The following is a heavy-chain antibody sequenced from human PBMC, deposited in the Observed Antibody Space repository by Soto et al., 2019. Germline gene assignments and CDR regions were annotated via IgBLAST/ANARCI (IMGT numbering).Heavy chain of an antibody. V-gene: IGHV1-46*01. D-gene: IGHD3-22*01. Sequence: ASVKVSCTTSGHTFTHYYMHWVRLAPGQGLEWMGVINPGGGYTTYAQKFQGRVTMTRDTSTSTVYMELSSLKSEDTAVYYCGREYFDSRGTPPGDWGQGTLVTVSS. CDR2: INPGGGYT. CDR1: GHTFTHYY. J-gene: IGHJ4*02. CDR3: GREYFDSRGTPPGD.